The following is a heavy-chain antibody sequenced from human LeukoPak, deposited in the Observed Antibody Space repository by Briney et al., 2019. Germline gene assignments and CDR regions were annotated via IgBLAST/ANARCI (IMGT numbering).Heavy chain of an antibody. CDR2: ITSSGSTI. V-gene: IGHV3-48*03. Sequence: GGSLRLSCAASGFIFSSYEMSWVRQAPGKGLEWVSYITSSGSTIYYADSVKGRFTISGDNAKNSLYLEMNSLRGDDTAVYYCASIPSRKQLVDYWGQGTLVTVSS. CDR3: ASIPSRKQLVDY. J-gene: IGHJ4*02. D-gene: IGHD6-13*01. CDR1: GFIFSSYE.